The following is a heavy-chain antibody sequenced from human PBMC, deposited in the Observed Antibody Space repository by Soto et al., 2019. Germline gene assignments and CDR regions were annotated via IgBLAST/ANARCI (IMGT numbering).Heavy chain of an antibody. J-gene: IGHJ3*02. CDR3: ARSAYDSGGYDAFDI. CDR2: IWYDATNK. Sequence: QVHLVESGGGVVQPGRSLRLSCAASGFTFKNYAMHWVRQAPGKGLEWVALIWYDATNKYNADSVKGRFTISRDNSKNTLYLQMSSLRAEDTAVYYCARSAYDSGGYDAFDIWGQGTMVTVSS. V-gene: IGHV3-33*01. D-gene: IGHD3-22*01. CDR1: GFTFKNYA.